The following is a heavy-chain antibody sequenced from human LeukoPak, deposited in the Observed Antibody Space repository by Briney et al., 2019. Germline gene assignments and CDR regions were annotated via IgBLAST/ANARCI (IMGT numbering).Heavy chain of an antibody. CDR2: IALNTGDT. CDR3: ARGDNCSGGSCPGY. Sequence: ASVKVSCKTSGYTFTGYYMHWIRQAPGQGLEWMGWIALNTGDTHSAQKFQHRVTMTRDTSISTAYLELTRLTSDDTAVYYCARGDNCSGGSCPGYWGQGTLVTVSS. V-gene: IGHV1-2*02. J-gene: IGHJ4*02. CDR1: GYTFTGYY. D-gene: IGHD2-15*01.